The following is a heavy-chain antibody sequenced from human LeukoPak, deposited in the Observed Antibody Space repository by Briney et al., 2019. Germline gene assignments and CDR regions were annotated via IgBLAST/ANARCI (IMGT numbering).Heavy chain of an antibody. CDR1: GFTFSGSG. CDR3: GRSPTSWYFDY. D-gene: IGHD2-2*01. Sequence: PGGSLRLSCAASGFTFSGSGMHWVRQAPGKGLEWVAFIRYHGSDKFYADSVKGRFTISRDNSKNTLYLQMNSLRPEDTSVYYCGRSPTSWYFDYWGQGTLVTVSS. CDR2: IRYHGSDK. V-gene: IGHV3-30*02. J-gene: IGHJ4*02.